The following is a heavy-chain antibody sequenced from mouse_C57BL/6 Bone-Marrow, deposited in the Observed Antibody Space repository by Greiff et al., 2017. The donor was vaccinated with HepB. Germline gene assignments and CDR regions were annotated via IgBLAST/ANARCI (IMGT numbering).Heavy chain of an antibody. D-gene: IGHD2-1*01. CDR1: GYTFTSYW. Sequence: QVQLKQPGAELVRPGTSVKLSCKASGYTFTSYWMHWVKQRPGQGLEWIGVIDPSDSYTNYNQKFKGKATLTVDTSSSTAYMQLSSLTSEDSAVYYCARGGGNCYFDYWGQGTTLTVSS. J-gene: IGHJ2*01. V-gene: IGHV1-59*01. CDR2: IDPSDSYT. CDR3: ARGGGNCYFDY.